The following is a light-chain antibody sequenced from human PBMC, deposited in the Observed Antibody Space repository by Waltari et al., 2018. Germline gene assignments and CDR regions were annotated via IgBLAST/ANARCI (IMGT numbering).Light chain of an antibody. J-gene: IGKJ1*01. Sequence: EIVLTQSPGTLSLSPGERATLSCRASQSVSSSYLAWYKQKPGQAPRLLIYGASSRATGIPDRFSGSGSGTDFTLTISRLEPEDCAVYYCQQYGSSPFGQGTKVEIK. CDR3: QQYGSSP. CDR1: QSVSSSY. V-gene: IGKV3-20*01. CDR2: GAS.